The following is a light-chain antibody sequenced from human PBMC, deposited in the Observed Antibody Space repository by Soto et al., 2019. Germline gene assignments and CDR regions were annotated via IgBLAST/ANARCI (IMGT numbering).Light chain of an antibody. Sequence: QSVLTQPASVSGSPGQSITISCTGTNSDVGSYNLVSWYQQHPGKAPKLMIYEGSKRPSGVSNRFSGSKSGNTASLTISGLQAEDEADYYCCSYAGSTLKLFGGGTKLTVL. CDR3: CSYAGSTLKL. CDR2: EGS. J-gene: IGLJ2*01. CDR1: NSDVGSYNL. V-gene: IGLV2-23*01.